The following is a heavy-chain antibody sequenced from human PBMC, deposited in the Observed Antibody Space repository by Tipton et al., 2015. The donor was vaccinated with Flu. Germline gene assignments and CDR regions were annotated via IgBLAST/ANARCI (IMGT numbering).Heavy chain of an antibody. CDR2: TYQRSMWHH. CDR1: GDSASSNVAT. J-gene: IGHJ5*02. Sequence: LVKPTQTLSLTCVISGDSASSNVATWNWIRQSPSRGLEWLGKTYQRSMWHHIYAVSLRGRITITPDTSKNQFSLQLNSVTPEDTAVYYCARGSGSGPKDWFDPWGQGTQVTVST. D-gene: IGHD3-10*01. V-gene: IGHV6-1*01. CDR3: ARGSGSGPKDWFDP.